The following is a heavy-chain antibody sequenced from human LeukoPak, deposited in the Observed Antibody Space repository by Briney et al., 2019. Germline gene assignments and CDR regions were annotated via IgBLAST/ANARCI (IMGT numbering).Heavy chain of an antibody. J-gene: IGHJ2*01. D-gene: IGHD3/OR15-3a*01. CDR1: GFTFSDYY. CDR2: VSGSGGST. Sequence: RPGGSLRLSCAASGFTFSDYYMTWIRQAPGKGLEWVSYVSGSGGSTYYADSVKGRFTISRDNSKNTLYLQMNSLRAEDTAVYYCAKDREGSAMISGVFDLWGRGTLVTVSS. CDR3: AKDREGSAMISGVFDL. V-gene: IGHV3-23*01.